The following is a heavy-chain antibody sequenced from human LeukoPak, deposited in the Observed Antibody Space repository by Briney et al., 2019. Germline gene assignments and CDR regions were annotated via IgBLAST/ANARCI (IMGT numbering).Heavy chain of an antibody. J-gene: IGHJ4*02. V-gene: IGHV4-31*03. CDR3: ARDVRYSSSSQFDY. CDR2: IYYSGST. CDR1: GGSISSGGYY. Sequence: PSETLSLTCTVSGGSISSGGYYWSWIGQHPGKGLEWIGYIYYSGSTYYNPSLKSRVTISVDTSKNQFSLKLSSVTAADTAVYYCARDVRYSSSSQFDYWGQGTLVTVSS. D-gene: IGHD6-6*01.